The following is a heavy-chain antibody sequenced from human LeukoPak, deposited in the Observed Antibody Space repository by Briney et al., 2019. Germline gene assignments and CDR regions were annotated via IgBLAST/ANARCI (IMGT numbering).Heavy chain of an antibody. D-gene: IGHD3-22*01. V-gene: IGHV3-30*19. CDR3: AREGYYYGYDAFDI. CDR2: IWYDGSNK. Sequence: GGSLRLSCAASGFTFSSYGMHWVRQAPGKGLEWVAVIWYDGSNKYYADSVKGRFTISRDNSKNTLYLQMNSLRAEDTAVYYCAREGYYYGYDAFDIWGQGTMVTVSS. J-gene: IGHJ3*02. CDR1: GFTFSSYG.